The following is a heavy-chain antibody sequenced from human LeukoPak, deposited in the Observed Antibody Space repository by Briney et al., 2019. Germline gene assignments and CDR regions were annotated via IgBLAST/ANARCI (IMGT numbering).Heavy chain of an antibody. V-gene: IGHV4-31*03. Sequence: SQTLSLTCTVSGGSTSSGGYYWSWIRQHPGTGLEWIGYIYYSGSTYYNPSLKSRVTISVDTSKNQFSLKLSSVTAADTAVYYCARDLGLGYSSGWYDSEAFDIWGQGTMVTVSS. J-gene: IGHJ3*02. D-gene: IGHD6-19*01. CDR2: IYYSGST. CDR1: GGSTSSGGYY. CDR3: ARDLGLGYSSGWYDSEAFDI.